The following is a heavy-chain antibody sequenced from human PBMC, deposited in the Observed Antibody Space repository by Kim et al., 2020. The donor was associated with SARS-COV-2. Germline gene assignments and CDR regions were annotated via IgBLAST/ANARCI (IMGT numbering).Heavy chain of an antibody. D-gene: IGHD5-18*01. CDR2: IWYDGSNK. J-gene: IGHJ6*02. Sequence: GGSLRLSCAASGFTFSSYGMHWVRQAPGKGLGWVAVIWYDGSNKYYADSVKGRFTISRDNSKNTLYLQMNSLRAEDTAVYYCARDRRGYSYGRYYYYGMDVWGQGTTVTVSS. CDR3: ARDRRGYSYGRYYYYGMDV. V-gene: IGHV3-33*01. CDR1: GFTFSSYG.